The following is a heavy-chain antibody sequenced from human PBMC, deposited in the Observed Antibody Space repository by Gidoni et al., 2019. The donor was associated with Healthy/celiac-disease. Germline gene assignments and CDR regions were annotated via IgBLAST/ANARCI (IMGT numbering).Heavy chain of an antibody. CDR2: LDPEDGET. J-gene: IGHJ5*02. D-gene: IGHD5-12*01. CDR1: GYTLNELS. V-gene: IGHV1-24*01. Sequence: QVPLVQSGAAVKKPGAAVKVPCKVSGYTLNELSLHWVRQAPGKGLEGRGGLDPEDGETIYAQKFQGRVTMTEDTSTDTAYMELSSLRSEDTAVYYCATSLGDGYNSWGQGTLVTVSS. CDR3: ATSLGDGYNS.